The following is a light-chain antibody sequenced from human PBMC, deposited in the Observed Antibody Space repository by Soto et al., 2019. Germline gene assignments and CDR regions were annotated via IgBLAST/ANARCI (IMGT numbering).Light chain of an antibody. CDR1: QGISSY. J-gene: IGKJ1*01. Sequence: AIRMTQSPSSFSASTGDRVTITCRASQGISSYLAWYQQKPGKAPKLLIYAASTLQSGVPSRFSGSGSGTDFTLTISCLQSEDFATYYCQQYYSTPGTFGQGTKV. V-gene: IGKV1-8*01. CDR3: QQYYSTPGT. CDR2: AAS.